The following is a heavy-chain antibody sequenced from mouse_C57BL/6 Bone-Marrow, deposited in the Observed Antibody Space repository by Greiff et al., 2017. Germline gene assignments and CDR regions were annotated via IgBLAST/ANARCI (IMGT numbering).Heavy chain of an antibody. J-gene: IGHJ4*01. Sequence: EVKLMESGGDLVKPGGSLKLSCAASGFTFSSYGMSWVRQTPDKRLEWVATISSGGSYTYYPDSVKGRFTISRDNAKNTLYLQMSSLKSEDTAMYYCARLTTVVDAMDYGGQGTSVTVSA. CDR2: ISSGGSYT. V-gene: IGHV5-6*01. D-gene: IGHD1-1*01. CDR1: GFTFSSYG. CDR3: ARLTTVVDAMDY.